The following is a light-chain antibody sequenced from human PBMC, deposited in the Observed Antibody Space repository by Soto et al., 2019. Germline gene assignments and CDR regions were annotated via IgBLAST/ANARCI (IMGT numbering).Light chain of an antibody. J-gene: IGKJ3*01. CDR1: QSVSSSY. Sequence: EIVLTQSPGTLSLSPGERATLSCRASQSVSSSYLAWYQQKPGQAPRLLIYGASSWATGIPDRFSGSGSGTDFTLTISRLEPEDFAVYYCQQYGSSPGVTFGPGTKVDIK. V-gene: IGKV3-20*01. CDR3: QQYGSSPGVT. CDR2: GAS.